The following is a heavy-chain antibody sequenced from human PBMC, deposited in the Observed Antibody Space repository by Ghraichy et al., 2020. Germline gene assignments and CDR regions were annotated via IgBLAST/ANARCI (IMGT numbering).Heavy chain of an antibody. CDR2: ISSSSSYI. D-gene: IGHD6-13*01. CDR3: ARSGGGSWYYYHNWFDP. Sequence: GGSLRLSCAASGFTFSSYSMNWVRQAPGKGLEWVSSISSSSSYIYYADSVKGRFTISRDNAKNSLYLQMNSLRAEDTAVYYCARSGGGSWYYYHNWFDPWGQGTLVTVSS. V-gene: IGHV3-21*01. CDR1: GFTFSSYS. J-gene: IGHJ5*02.